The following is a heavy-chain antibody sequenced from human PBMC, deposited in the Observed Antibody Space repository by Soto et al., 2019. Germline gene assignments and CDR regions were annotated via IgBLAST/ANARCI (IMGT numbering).Heavy chain of an antibody. Sequence: PSETLSLTCTVSGVSISSYYWSWIRQPPGKGLEWIGSIFYTENTYYNPSLKSRVTISIDTSKKQFSLNLSSVTAADTAIYYCAIVNRGAFDYWGQGTLVTVSS. CDR3: AIVNRGAFDY. V-gene: IGHV4-59*01. J-gene: IGHJ4*02. CDR2: IFYTENT. CDR1: GVSISSYY.